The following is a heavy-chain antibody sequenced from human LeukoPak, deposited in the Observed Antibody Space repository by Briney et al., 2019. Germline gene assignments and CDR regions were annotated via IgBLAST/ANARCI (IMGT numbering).Heavy chain of an antibody. V-gene: IGHV4-39*01. Sequence: GSLRLSCAASGFTFSSYAMSWVRQAPGKGLEWIGSIYYSGSTYYNPSLKSRVTISVDTSKNQFSLKLSSVTAADTAVYYCARREDYGDYGFPFDYWGQGTLVTVSS. CDR1: GFTFSSYA. CDR3: ARREDYGDYGFPFDY. D-gene: IGHD4-17*01. CDR2: IYYSGST. J-gene: IGHJ4*02.